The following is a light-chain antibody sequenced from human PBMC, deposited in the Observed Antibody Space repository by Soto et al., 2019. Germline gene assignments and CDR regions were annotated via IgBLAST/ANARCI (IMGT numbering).Light chain of an antibody. CDR2: STD. J-gene: IGLJ3*02. CDR3: LLYYGGGWV. CDR1: TGTVTSGNY. Sequence: QAVVTQEPSLTVSPGGTVTLTCASSTGTVTSGNYPNWFQQKSGQAPKPLIYSTDSSHSWTPARFSGSLLGDKAALTLSGAQPEDEAEYYCLLYYGGGWVFGGGTKLTAL. V-gene: IGLV7-43*01.